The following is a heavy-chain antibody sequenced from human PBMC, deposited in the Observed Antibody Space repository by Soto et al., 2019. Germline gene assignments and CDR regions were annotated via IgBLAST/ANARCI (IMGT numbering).Heavy chain of an antibody. D-gene: IGHD3-16*01. CDR1: GVTFTGYW. CDR2: VEPDGSGQ. V-gene: IGHV3-7*01. Sequence: XGSLRLSCAAAGVTFTGYWMSWVRQTPDKGLEWVANVEPDGSGQYYVDSVKGRFTISRDNAKNSVYLQMNSLRAEDTAVYFCVRDGPGGFLDYWRLGSLCTVSS. CDR3: VRDGPGGFLDY. J-gene: IGHJ4*02.